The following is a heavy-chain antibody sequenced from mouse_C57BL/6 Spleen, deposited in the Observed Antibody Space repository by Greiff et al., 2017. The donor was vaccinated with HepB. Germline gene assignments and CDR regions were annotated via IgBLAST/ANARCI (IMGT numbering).Heavy chain of an antibody. CDR1: GYTFTSYG. D-gene: IGHD2-1*01. CDR2: IYPRSGNT. V-gene: IGHV1-81*01. J-gene: IGHJ3*01. Sequence: VQLQQSGAELARPGASVKLSCKASGYTFTSYGISWVKQRTGQGLEWIGEIYPRSGNTYYNEKFKGKATLTADKSSSTAYMELRSLTSEDSAVYFCAREGNGNYAAYWGQGTLVTVSA. CDR3: AREGNGNYAAY.